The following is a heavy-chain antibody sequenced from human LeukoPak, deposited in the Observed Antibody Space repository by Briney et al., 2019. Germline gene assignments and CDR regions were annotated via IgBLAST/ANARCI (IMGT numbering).Heavy chain of an antibody. J-gene: IGHJ4*02. D-gene: IGHD3-22*01. CDR2: ISWDGGST. V-gene: IGHV3-43*01. CDR3: AKDIAYDSSGYYYVGGFDY. Sequence: GGSLRLSCAASGFTFDDYTMHWVRQAPEKGLEWVSLISWDGGSTYYADSVKGRFTISRDNSKNSLYLQMNSLRTEDTALYYCAKDIAYDSSGYYYVGGFDYWGQGTLVTVSS. CDR1: GFTFDDYT.